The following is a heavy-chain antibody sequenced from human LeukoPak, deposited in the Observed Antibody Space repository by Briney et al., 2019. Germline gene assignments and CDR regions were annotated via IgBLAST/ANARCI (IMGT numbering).Heavy chain of an antibody. D-gene: IGHD3-22*01. CDR2: ISGSGGST. Sequence: GGSLRLSCAASGFSFSNYAMSWVRQAPGKGLEWVSSISGSGGSTHYADSVKGRFTISRDKTKNTLYMQMNSLRAEDTAVYYCAKSAYYDASGYYREYYFDYWGQGTLVTVSS. J-gene: IGHJ4*02. CDR1: GFSFSNYA. CDR3: AKSAYYDASGYYREYYFDY. V-gene: IGHV3-23*01.